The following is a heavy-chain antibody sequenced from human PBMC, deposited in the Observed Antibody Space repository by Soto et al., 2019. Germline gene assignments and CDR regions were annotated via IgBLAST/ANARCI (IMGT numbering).Heavy chain of an antibody. J-gene: IGHJ6*02. CDR1: GFTFGNYF. Sequence: EVQLLEYGGGLVQPGGSLRLSCAASGFTFGNYFMNWVRQAPGKGLEWVSDISSNGGRTHYADSVRGRFTLSRDNARNTLYLQMSSLRAEDTALYYCAKDLHWYGMDVWGQGTTVTVSS. CDR3: AKDLHWYGMDV. D-gene: IGHD1-1*01. V-gene: IGHV3-23*01. CDR2: ISSNGGRT.